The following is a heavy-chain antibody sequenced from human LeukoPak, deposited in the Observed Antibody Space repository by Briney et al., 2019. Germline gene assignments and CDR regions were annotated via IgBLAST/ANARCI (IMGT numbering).Heavy chain of an antibody. CDR1: GGTFSNYA. CDR2: IIPIFGTA. D-gene: IGHD3-10*01. V-gene: IGHV1-69*13. J-gene: IGHJ4*02. CDR3: ARELSDRGVIK. Sequence: ASVKVSCKASGGTFSNYAISWVRQAPGQGLEWMGGIIPIFGTANYAQKFQGRVTITADESTSTAYVELSSLRSEDTAVYYCARELSDRGVIKWGQGTLVTVSS.